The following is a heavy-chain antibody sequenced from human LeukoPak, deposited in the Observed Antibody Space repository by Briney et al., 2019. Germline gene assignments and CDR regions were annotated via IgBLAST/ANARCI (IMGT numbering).Heavy chain of an antibody. Sequence: GGSLRLSCTASGFTFRTHTMNWVRQAPGQGLAWVSCISSSSSDISYADSVKGRFTISRDNAKNSLYLHMSSLRAEDTAVYYCARVPGGLEWADFDYWGQGTLVTVSS. CDR2: ISSSSSDI. V-gene: IGHV3-21*01. CDR3: ARVPGGLEWADFDY. CDR1: GFTFRTHT. D-gene: IGHD3-3*01. J-gene: IGHJ4*02.